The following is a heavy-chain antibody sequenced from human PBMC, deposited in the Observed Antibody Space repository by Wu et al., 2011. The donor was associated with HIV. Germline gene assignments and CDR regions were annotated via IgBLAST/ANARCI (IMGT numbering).Heavy chain of an antibody. CDR1: GFTFTTYS. Sequence: VQLVESGGGLVKPGGSLRLSCEASGFTFTTYSINWVRLAPGKGLEWVSSISSAGSYISYADSVKGRFTISRDNAENSLYLQMNSLRGEDTAVYYCVRGGATVLHWFDSVGPGNPGHRLL. CDR3: VRGGATVLHWFDS. V-gene: IGHV3-21*01. CDR2: ISSAGSYI. J-gene: IGHJ5*01. D-gene: IGHD4-11*01.